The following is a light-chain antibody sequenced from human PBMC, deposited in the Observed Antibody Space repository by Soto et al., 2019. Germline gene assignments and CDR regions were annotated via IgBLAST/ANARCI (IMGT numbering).Light chain of an antibody. V-gene: IGLV2-8*01. CDR3: CSVAGRNNNHV. CDR1: SNDVGCYDY. CDR2: EVT. Sequence: QSVLTQPPSASGSPGQSVTISCTGTSNDVGCYDYVSWYQQHPGKAPKLIIYEVTKRPSGVPDRFSGSKSGNTASLTVSGLQAEDEADYYCCSVAGRNNNHVFRSGTKVTV. J-gene: IGLJ1*01.